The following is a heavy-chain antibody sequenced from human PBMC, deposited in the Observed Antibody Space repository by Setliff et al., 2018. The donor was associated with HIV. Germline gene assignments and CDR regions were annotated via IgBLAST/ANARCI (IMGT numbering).Heavy chain of an antibody. CDR1: GFTFSSYT. CDR2: ISSSSYYI. V-gene: IGHV3-21*01. D-gene: IGHD3-10*01. Sequence: GGSLRLSCAASGFTFSSYTMNWVRQAPGKGLEWVSSISSSSYYIYYADSVKGRFTNSRDNAKNSLFLQMNSLRAEDTAIYYCARLLRGGGDYFDYWGQGTLVTVSS. J-gene: IGHJ4*02. CDR3: ARLLRGGGDYFDY.